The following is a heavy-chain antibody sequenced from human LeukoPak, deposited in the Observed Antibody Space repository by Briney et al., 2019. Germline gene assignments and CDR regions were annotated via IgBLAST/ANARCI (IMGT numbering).Heavy chain of an antibody. CDR3: ARVPIGCSSTSCQYYYYMDV. V-gene: IGHV3-20*03. CDR2: INWNGGST. J-gene: IGHJ6*03. Sequence: WIRQPPGKGLEWVSGINWNGGSTGYADSVKGRFTISRDNAKNSLYLQMNSLRAEDTALYYCARVPIGCSSTSCQYYYYMDVWGKGTTVTVSS. D-gene: IGHD2-2*01.